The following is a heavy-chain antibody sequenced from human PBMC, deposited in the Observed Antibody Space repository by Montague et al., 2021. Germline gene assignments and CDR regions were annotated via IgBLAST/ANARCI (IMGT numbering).Heavy chain of an antibody. Sequence: CAISGDSDSVVVPRRNWDGHTSALHPAWQRGSHHRSKRNNDYAESVKSRITIDPDTSKHQFSLHLNSVTPEDTAVYYCARIPVGSKYYFDFWGQGTLVTVSS. V-gene: IGHV6-1*01. CDR2: SHHRSKRNN. CDR3: ARIPVGSKYYFDF. D-gene: IGHD2-2*01. CDR1: GDSDSVVVPR. J-gene: IGHJ4*02.